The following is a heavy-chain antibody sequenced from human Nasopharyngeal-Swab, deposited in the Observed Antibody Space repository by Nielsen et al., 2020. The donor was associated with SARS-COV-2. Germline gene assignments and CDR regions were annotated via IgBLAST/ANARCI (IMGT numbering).Heavy chain of an antibody. D-gene: IGHD7-27*01. CDR3: TRDPGDL. V-gene: IGHV3-48*01. Sequence: GESLKISCAASGFTFSSYSMNWVRQAPGKGLEWVSYISSSSSTIYYADSVKGRFTISRDNAKNSLYLQMNSLRAEDTAVYYCTRDPGDLWVQGTLVTVSS. CDR2: ISSSSSTI. J-gene: IGHJ5*02. CDR1: GFTFSSYS.